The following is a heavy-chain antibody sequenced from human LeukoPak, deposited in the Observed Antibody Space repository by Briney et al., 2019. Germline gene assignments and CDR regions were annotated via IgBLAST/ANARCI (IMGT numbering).Heavy chain of an antibody. D-gene: IGHD1-26*01. Sequence: ASVKVSCKASGYTFTSYAMHWVRQAPGQRLEWMGWINASNGNTKYSQKFQGRVTITRDTSASTAYMELSSLRSEDTAVYYCARVGDHDAFDIWGQGTIVTVSS. CDR1: GYTFTSYA. J-gene: IGHJ3*02. CDR2: INASNGNT. CDR3: ARVGDHDAFDI. V-gene: IGHV1-3*01.